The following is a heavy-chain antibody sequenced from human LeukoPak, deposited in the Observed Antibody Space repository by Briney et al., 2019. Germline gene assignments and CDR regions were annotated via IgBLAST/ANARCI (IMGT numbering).Heavy chain of an antibody. Sequence: PSETLSLTCSVSGASISSYYYNWVRQSPGKGREGVGYIYYSGITNYNPSLKSRVTMSLDTSTNQSSLKLSSVPAADTAVYYCARVLLTSGYSTWGQGTLVTVSS. CDR3: ARVLLTSGYST. CDR2: IYYSGIT. D-gene: IGHD3-22*01. V-gene: IGHV4-59*01. CDR1: GASISSYY. J-gene: IGHJ5*02.